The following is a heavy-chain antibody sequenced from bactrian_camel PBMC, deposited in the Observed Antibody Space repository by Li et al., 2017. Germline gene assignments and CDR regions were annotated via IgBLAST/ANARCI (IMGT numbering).Heavy chain of an antibody. D-gene: IGHD6*01. CDR2: IEGYSDT. Sequence: HVQLVESGGGLVQPGGSLRLSCAASGFAFCTADMNWVRQVPGKGLEWVSTIEGYSDTYYPDSVKGRFTISRNNAKDMVYLQMNSLKSEDTALYYCATAYGRNSGRSWYQNYWGQGTQVTVS. J-gene: IGHJ4*01. CDR1: GFAFCTAD. V-gene: IGHV3-2*01. CDR3: ATAYGRNSGRSWYQNY.